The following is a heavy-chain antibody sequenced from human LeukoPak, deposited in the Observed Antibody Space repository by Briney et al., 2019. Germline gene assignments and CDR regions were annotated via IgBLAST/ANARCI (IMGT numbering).Heavy chain of an antibody. V-gene: IGHV4-61*03. D-gene: IGHD3-10*01. Sequence: SETLSLSCTVSGGSVSSGSNCWSWVRLPPGKGLEWLVFIYFSGRTTYNPSLKSRVTISVATTTRHFSLKLRSVTAADTTVYYRAKGGSGRYCRDDFDYWGQGTLVTVSS. CDR3: AKGGSGRYCRDDFDY. CDR1: GGSVSSGSNC. J-gene: IGHJ4*02. CDR2: IYFSGRT.